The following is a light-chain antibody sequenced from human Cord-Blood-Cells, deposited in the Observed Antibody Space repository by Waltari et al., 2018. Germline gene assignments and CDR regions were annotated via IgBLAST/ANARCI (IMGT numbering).Light chain of an antibody. J-gene: IGKJ4*01. CDR1: QSVNSN. CDR3: QQYNTWPPLT. CDR2: GAS. V-gene: IGKV3-15*01. Sequence: EIVMTQSPATLSVSPGERATLPCRASQSVNSNFAWYQQKPGQAPRLLIYGASTRATGIPARFSGSGSETEFTLTISSPQSEDFAVYFCQQYNTWPPLTFGGGTKVEIK.